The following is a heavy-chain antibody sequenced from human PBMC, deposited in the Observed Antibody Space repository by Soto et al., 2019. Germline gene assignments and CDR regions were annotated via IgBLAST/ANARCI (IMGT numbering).Heavy chain of an antibody. CDR1: GGSISSYY. Sequence: SETLSLTCTVSGGSISSYYWSWIRQPPGKGLEWIGYIYYSGSTNYNPSLKSRVTISVDTSKNQFSLKLSSVTAADTAVYYCARDRGGIAAYYYGMDVWGQGTTVTVSS. CDR3: ARDRGGIAAYYYGMDV. D-gene: IGHD6-13*01. J-gene: IGHJ6*02. V-gene: IGHV4-59*01. CDR2: IYYSGST.